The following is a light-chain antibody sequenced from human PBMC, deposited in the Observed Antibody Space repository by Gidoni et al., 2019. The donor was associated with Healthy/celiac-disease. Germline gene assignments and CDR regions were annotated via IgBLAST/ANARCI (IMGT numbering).Light chain of an antibody. CDR1: SSDVGGYDY. J-gene: IGLJ3*02. CDR3: SSYTSNSTLV. Sequence: QSALTQPASVSGSPGQSIPISCTGTSSDVGGYDYVSWYQQHPGKAPKLMIYDVSNRPSGISNRFSGSKSGNTASLSISGLQAEDEADYYCSSYTSNSTLVFGGGTKLTVL. CDR2: DVS. V-gene: IGLV2-14*03.